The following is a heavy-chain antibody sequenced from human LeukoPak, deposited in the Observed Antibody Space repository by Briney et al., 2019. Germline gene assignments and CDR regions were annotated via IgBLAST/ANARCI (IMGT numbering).Heavy chain of an antibody. CDR3: ANHGIAVAGLAEYFQH. CDR2: ISGSGGST. Sequence: GGSLRLSCAASGFTVSSNYMSWVRQAPGKGLEWVSAISGSGGSTYYADSVKGRFTISRDNSKNTLYLQMNSLRAEDTAVYYCANHGIAVAGLAEYFQHWGQGTLVTVSS. J-gene: IGHJ1*01. D-gene: IGHD6-19*01. CDR1: GFTVSSNY. V-gene: IGHV3-23*01.